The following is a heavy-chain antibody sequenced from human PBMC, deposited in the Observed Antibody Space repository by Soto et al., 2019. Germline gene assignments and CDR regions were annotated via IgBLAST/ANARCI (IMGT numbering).Heavy chain of an antibody. CDR1: GFTFSSYW. J-gene: IGHJ4*02. D-gene: IGHD2-8*02. CDR2: MNQHGSDI. V-gene: IGHV3-7*03. CDR3: ATDTYCPATCYRGHGN. Sequence: EVQLVESGGDLVQPGGSLRLSCAASGFTFSSYWMPGVRKSPGKGLEWVASMNQHGSDIQYVDSVRGRFTISRDNARNLLYLQMNNLRVEDTAIYYCATDTYCPATCYRGHGNWGQGTLVTVSS.